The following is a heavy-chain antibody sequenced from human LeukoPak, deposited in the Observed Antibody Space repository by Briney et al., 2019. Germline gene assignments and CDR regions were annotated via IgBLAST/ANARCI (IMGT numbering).Heavy chain of an antibody. CDR3: AKDKFGDGYFDY. CDR2: IGWDGENT. D-gene: IGHD2-21*01. CDR1: GFTFDDYA. Sequence: GGSLRLSCAASGFTFDDYAMHWVRQAPGKGLEWISLIGWDGENTNYADSVKGRFTISRNNTKNYLYLQMDSLRVEDTALYYCAKDKFGDGYFDYWGQGTLVTVSS. V-gene: IGHV3-43D*03. J-gene: IGHJ4*02.